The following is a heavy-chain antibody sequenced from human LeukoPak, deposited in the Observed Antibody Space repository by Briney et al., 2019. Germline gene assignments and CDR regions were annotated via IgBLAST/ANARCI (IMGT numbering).Heavy chain of an antibody. V-gene: IGHV4-34*01. Sequence: KPSETLSLTCAVYDGSFSGCYWSWIRQPPGKGLEWIGEINHSGSTNYNPSLKSRVTISVDTSKNQFSLKLSSVTAADTAVYYCARKGNWFDPWGQGTLVTVSS. CDR1: DGSFSGCY. CDR3: ARKGNWFDP. J-gene: IGHJ5*02. CDR2: INHSGST.